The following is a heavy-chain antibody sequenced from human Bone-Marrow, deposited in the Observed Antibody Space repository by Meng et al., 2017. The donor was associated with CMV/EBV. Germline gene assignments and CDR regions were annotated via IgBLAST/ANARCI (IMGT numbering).Heavy chain of an antibody. CDR3: ASGPHFDY. J-gene: IGHJ4*02. Sequence: GESLKISCAASGFTFSSYSMNWVHQAPGKGLEWVSSISSSSSYIYYADSVKGRFTISRDNAKNSLYLQMNSLRAEDTAVYYCASGPHFDYWGQGTLDTVSS. V-gene: IGHV3-21*01. CDR1: GFTFSSYS. CDR2: ISSSSSYI.